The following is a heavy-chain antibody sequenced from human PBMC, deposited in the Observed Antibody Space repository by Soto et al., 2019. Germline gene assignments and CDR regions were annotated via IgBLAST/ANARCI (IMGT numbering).Heavy chain of an antibody. D-gene: IGHD3-9*01. CDR3: AKAILSVANPGTFDY. Sequence: GGSLRLCCAASGFTFSSYAMSWVRQAPGKGLEWVSAISGSGGSTYYADSVKGRFTISRDNSKNTLYLQMNSLRAEDTAVYYCAKAILSVANPGTFDYWGQGTLVTVSS. CDR1: GFTFSSYA. J-gene: IGHJ4*02. V-gene: IGHV3-23*01. CDR2: ISGSGGST.